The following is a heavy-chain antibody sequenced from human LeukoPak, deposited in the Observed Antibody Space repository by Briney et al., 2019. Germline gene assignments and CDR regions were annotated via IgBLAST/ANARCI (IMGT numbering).Heavy chain of an antibody. D-gene: IGHD1-1*01. CDR1: GGSISSSNW. CDR2: IYHSGSA. Sequence: SGTLSLTCAVSGGSISSSNWWSWVRQPPGKGLEWIGEIYHSGSANYNPSLKSRVTISVDKSKNQFSLKLSSVTAADTAVYYCARSWNRYYYYYMDVWGKGTTVTVSS. V-gene: IGHV4-4*02. CDR3: ARSWNRYYYYYMDV. J-gene: IGHJ6*03.